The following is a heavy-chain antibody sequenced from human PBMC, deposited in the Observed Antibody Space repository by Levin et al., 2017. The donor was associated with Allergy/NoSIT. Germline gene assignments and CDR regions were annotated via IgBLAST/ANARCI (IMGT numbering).Heavy chain of an antibody. CDR1: GFTFSGSA. CDR3: TRRHHSGWYIDY. J-gene: IGHJ4*02. CDR2: IRSRANDYAT. D-gene: IGHD6-19*01. Sequence: PGGSLRLSCAASGFTFSGSAMHWVRQASGKGLEWVGRIRSRANDYATTYAASVKDRFTISRDDSENTAYLQMNSLKTEDTAVYYCTRRHHSGWYIDYWGQGTLVTVSS. V-gene: IGHV3-73*01.